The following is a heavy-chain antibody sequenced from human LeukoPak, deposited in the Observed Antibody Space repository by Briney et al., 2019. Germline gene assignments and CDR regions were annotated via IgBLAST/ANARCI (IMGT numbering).Heavy chain of an antibody. D-gene: IGHD3-22*01. V-gene: IGHV3-23*01. CDR2: ISGSGGST. CDR1: GFTISSYA. Sequence: GGSLRLSCAASGFTISSYAMSWVRQAPGKGLEWVSAISGSGGSTYYADSVKGRFTISSDNSKNTLYLQMNSLRAEDTAVYYCATEVVVITTSVETIDDYWGQGTLVTVSS. CDR3: ATEVVVITTSVETIDDY. J-gene: IGHJ4*02.